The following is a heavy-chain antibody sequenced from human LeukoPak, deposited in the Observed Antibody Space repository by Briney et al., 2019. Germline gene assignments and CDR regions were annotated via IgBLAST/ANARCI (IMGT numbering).Heavy chain of an antibody. V-gene: IGHV4-39*07. CDR2: MHYSGTT. Sequence: SETLSLTCTVSDGSISSSSDSWGWIRQPPGKGVEWIGSMHYSGTTYYNPSLKSRVTISIDPSKNQFSLRLTFVSAADTAVYYCAVDIVATRDYWGQGTLVTVSS. D-gene: IGHD5-12*01. CDR1: DGSISSSSDS. J-gene: IGHJ4*02. CDR3: AVDIVATRDY.